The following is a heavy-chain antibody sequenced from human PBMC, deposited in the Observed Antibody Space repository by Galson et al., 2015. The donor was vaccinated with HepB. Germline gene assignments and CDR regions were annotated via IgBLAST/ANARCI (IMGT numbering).Heavy chain of an antibody. V-gene: IGHV3-21*01. CDR2: ISSSSSYI. J-gene: IGHJ4*02. CDR1: GFTFSSYS. Sequence: SLRLSCAASGFTFSSYSMNWVRQAPGKGLEWVSSISSSSSYIYYADSVKGRFTFSRDNAKNSLYLQMNSLRAEDTAVYYCARDGAYSSGALDYWGQGTLVTVSS. CDR3: ARDGAYSSGALDY. D-gene: IGHD6-19*01.